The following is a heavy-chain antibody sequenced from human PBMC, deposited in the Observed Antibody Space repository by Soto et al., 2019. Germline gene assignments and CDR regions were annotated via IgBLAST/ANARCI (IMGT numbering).Heavy chain of an antibody. CDR1: GFTFSSYA. CDR3: AKEADISGYHPDY. D-gene: IGHD3-22*01. J-gene: IGHJ4*02. V-gene: IGHV3-23*01. CDR2: ISGSGGST. Sequence: GSLRLSCAASGFTFSSYAMSWVRQAPGKGLEWASVISGSGGSTHYADSVKGRSTISRDNSKNTLYLQVNSLRAEDTAVYYCAKEADISGYHPDYWGQGTQVTVSS.